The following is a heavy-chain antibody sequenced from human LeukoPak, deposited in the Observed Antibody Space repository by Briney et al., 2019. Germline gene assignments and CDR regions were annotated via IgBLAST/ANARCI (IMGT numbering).Heavy chain of an antibody. D-gene: IGHD1-26*01. CDR3: ARPLRYSGSYYRRDAFDI. CDR2: IYYSGST. J-gene: IGHJ3*02. CDR1: GGSIRSSSYY. V-gene: IGHV4-39*07. Sequence: PSETLSLTCTVSGGSIRSSSYYWGWIRQPPGKGLEWIGSIYYSGSTYYNPSLKSRVTISVDTSKNQFSLKLSSVTAADTAVYYCARPLRYSGSYYRRDAFDIWGQGTMVTVSS.